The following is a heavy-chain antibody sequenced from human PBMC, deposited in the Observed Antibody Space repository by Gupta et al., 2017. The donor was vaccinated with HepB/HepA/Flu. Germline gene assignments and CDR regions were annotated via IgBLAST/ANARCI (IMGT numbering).Heavy chain of an antibody. CDR1: GFAINDYA. Sequence: EVQLVESGGGVVQPGGSLRLSCAVSGFAINDYAMHWVRQYPGKGLEWVSLIKGSGCRTQYADSVEGRFTISRDHSKNSLYLQMNSLRIEDTAIYYCAKDLYYDSSGYRIGHWGQGTLVTVSS. CDR3: AKDLYYDSSGYRIGH. J-gene: IGHJ4*02. V-gene: IGHV3-43*02. D-gene: IGHD3-22*01. CDR2: IKGSGCRT.